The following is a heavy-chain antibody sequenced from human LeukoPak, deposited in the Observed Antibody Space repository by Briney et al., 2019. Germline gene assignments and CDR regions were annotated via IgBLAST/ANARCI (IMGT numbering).Heavy chain of an antibody. CDR2: INTNTGNP. D-gene: IGHD3-10*01. V-gene: IGHV7-4-1*02. CDR3: ARVGTSYYGSGSPFDY. Sequence: ASVKVSCKASGYTFTSYAMNWVRQAPGQGLEWMGWINTNTGNPTYAQGFTGRFVFSLDTSVSTAYLQISSLKAEDTAVYYCARVGTSYYGSGSPFDYWGQGTLVTVSS. J-gene: IGHJ4*02. CDR1: GYTFTSYA.